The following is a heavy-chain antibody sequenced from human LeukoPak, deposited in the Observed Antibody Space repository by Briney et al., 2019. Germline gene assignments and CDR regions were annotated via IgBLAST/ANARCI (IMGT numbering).Heavy chain of an antibody. Sequence: ASVKVSCKASGYAFSNSGISWVGQAPGQELEWMGWITPNNGYANYAQKLQGRVTMTTYTFTSTAYMELRSPRSDDTAVYYCARNKSTTLGDYWGQGTLVTVSS. CDR2: ITPNNGYA. J-gene: IGHJ4*02. CDR1: GYAFSNSG. V-gene: IGHV1-18*01. D-gene: IGHD2-2*01. CDR3: ARNKSTTLGDY.